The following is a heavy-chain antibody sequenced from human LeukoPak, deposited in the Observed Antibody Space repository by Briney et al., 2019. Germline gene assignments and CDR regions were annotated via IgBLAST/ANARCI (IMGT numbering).Heavy chain of an antibody. CDR1: GFTFSSYA. CDR3: ARALVRYSSSWYYFDY. D-gene: IGHD6-13*01. Sequence: GRSLRLSCAASGFTFSSYAMHWVRQAPGKGLEWVAVISYDGSNKYYADSVKGRFTISRGNSKNTLYLQMNSLRAEDTAVYYCARALVRYSSSWYYFDYWGQGTLVTVSS. J-gene: IGHJ4*02. CDR2: ISYDGSNK. V-gene: IGHV3-30*01.